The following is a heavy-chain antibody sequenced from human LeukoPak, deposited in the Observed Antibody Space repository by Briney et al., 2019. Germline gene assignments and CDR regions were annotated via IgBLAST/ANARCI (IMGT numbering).Heavy chain of an antibody. CDR2: IKSDGSFT. J-gene: IGHJ3*02. CDR3: ARGTGAFDI. CDR1: GFTFSSHR. V-gene: IGHV3-74*01. D-gene: IGHD1-1*01. Sequence: GGSLRLSCVASGFTFSSHRMHWVRQAPGKGLVWVSHIKSDGSFTNYADSVKGRFTISRDNAKNTLYLQMNSLRPEDTAVYYCARGTGAFDIWGQGTKVTVSS.